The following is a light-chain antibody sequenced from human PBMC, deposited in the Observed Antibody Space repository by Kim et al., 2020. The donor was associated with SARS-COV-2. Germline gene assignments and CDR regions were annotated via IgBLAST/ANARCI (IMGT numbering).Light chain of an antibody. V-gene: IGKV3-20*01. CDR1: QRVGGGD. CDR3: QQDERRSWT. Sequence: SPATSASLSGRPSQRVGGGDVAWYQQNGGKDHSLVIYGVSNRATGIPDRISGSGYARGVTLSISRVEPENFAVYYCQQDERRSWTFGQGTKVDI. CDR2: GVS. J-gene: IGKJ1*01.